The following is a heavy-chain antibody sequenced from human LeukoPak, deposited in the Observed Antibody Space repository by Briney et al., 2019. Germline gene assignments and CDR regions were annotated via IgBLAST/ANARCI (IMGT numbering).Heavy chain of an antibody. CDR3: ARAYSGSYFIPRRSDAFDI. Sequence: SETLSLTCTVSGGSISSSSYYWGWIRQPPGKGLEWIGSIYYSGSTYYNPSLKSRVTISVDTSKNQFSLKLSSVTAADTAVYYCARAYSGSYFIPRRSDAFDIWGQGTMVTVSS. J-gene: IGHJ3*02. CDR1: GGSISSSSYY. D-gene: IGHD1-26*01. CDR2: IYYSGST. V-gene: IGHV4-39*01.